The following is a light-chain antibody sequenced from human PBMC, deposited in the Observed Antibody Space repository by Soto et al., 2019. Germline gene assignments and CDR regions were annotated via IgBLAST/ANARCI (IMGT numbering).Light chain of an antibody. Sequence: DIQMTQSPATLSAAVGERVTITCRARQCISSGLAWYQQKPGKAPKLLIYDASSLEGGVPSRFSGRGCGTAYNITISSLQPDDFATYYCQQYNSYPYTVGQGTKMDIK. CDR1: QCISSG. V-gene: IGKV1-5*01. CDR2: DAS. J-gene: IGKJ2*01. CDR3: QQYNSYPYT.